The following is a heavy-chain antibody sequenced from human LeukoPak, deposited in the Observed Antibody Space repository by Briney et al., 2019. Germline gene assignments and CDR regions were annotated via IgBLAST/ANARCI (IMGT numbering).Heavy chain of an antibody. CDR3: ARRGEGYNFAY. Sequence: ASVKVSCKAPGYTFTDYYLHWVRQAPGQGPEWMGWINPNSGGTKYAQKFQGRVTMTRDTSISTAYMELSSLRSDDTAVYYCARRGEGYNFAYWGQGTLVTVSS. D-gene: IGHD5-24*01. J-gene: IGHJ4*02. CDR1: GYTFTDYY. CDR2: INPNSGGT. V-gene: IGHV1-2*02.